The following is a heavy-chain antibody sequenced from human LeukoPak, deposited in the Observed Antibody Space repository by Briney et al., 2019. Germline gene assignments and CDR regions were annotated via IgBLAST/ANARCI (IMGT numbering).Heavy chain of an antibody. CDR3: ASPSSGPYYYMDV. CDR2: ITPSGGSA. D-gene: IGHD3-22*01. CDR1: TYSFTIYY. V-gene: IGHV1-46*01. Sequence: ASVKVSCKASTYSFTIYYMHWVRQAPGQGLEWMGIITPSGGSASYAQKFQGRVTMTRDMSTGTVYMELSSLRSEDTAVYYCASPSSGPYYYMDVWGKGTTVTVSS. J-gene: IGHJ6*03.